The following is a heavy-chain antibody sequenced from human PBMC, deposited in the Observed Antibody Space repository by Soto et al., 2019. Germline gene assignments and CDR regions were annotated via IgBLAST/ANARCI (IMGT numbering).Heavy chain of an antibody. CDR1: GGSISSGDYY. CDR2: IYYSGST. CDR3: AREQPMGSFDY. Sequence: QVQLQESGPGLVKPSQTLSLTCTVSGGSISSGDYYWSWIRQPPGKGLEWIGYIYYSGSTYYNPSLTSRVTISVNTSKVQLSHKLVSVTAADTAVYYCAREQPMGSFDYWGQGTLVTVSS. V-gene: IGHV4-30-4*01. J-gene: IGHJ4*02. D-gene: IGHD3-10*01.